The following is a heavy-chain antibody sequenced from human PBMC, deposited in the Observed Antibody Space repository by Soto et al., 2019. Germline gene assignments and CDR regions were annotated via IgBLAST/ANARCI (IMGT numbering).Heavy chain of an antibody. Sequence: GGSLRLSCAASGFTFSSYGMHWVRQAPGKGLEWVAVISYDGSNKYYADSVKGRFTISRDNSKNTLYLQMNSLRAEDTAVYYCAREVVLGWRAYYYGTDVWGQGTTVTGSS. CDR1: GFTFSSYG. V-gene: IGHV3-30*03. D-gene: IGHD2-8*02. J-gene: IGHJ6*02. CDR2: ISYDGSNK. CDR3: AREVVLGWRAYYYGTDV.